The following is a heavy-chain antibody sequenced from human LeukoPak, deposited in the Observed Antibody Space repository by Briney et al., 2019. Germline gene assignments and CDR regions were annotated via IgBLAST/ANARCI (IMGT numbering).Heavy chain of an antibody. V-gene: IGHV4-61*05. J-gene: IGHJ4*02. Sequence: PSQTLSLTCTVSGGSISSSSYYWGWIRQPPGKGLGWIGYIYYSGSTNYNPSLKSRVTISVDTSKNQFSLKLSSVTAADTAVYYCARASRSVYFDYWGQGTLVTVSS. D-gene: IGHD3-3*01. CDR3: ARASRSVYFDY. CDR1: GGSISSSSYY. CDR2: IYYSGST.